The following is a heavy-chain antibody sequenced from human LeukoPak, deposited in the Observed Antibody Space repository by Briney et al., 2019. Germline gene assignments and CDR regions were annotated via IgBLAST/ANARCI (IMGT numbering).Heavy chain of an antibody. Sequence: GGSLRLSCAASGFTLSSYGMSWVRQAPGKGLEWVSAISGSGDRTYYADSVKGRFTISRDSSKNTLYLQMNSLIAEDTAVYYCAKSGYNRFDYWGQGTRVTVSS. V-gene: IGHV3-23*01. CDR3: AKSGYNRFDY. CDR2: ISGSGDRT. D-gene: IGHD5-24*01. J-gene: IGHJ4*02. CDR1: GFTLSSYG.